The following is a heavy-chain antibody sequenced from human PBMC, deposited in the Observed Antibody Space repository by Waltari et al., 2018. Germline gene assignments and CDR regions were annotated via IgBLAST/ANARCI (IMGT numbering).Heavy chain of an antibody. V-gene: IGHV4-31*03. CDR2: TYYSGTT. D-gene: IGHD3-10*01. J-gene: IGHJ4*02. CDR3: AREDYYGSGQGNS. CDR1: GGSVSRGSYS. Sequence: QVQLQESAPGLVTPSQTLSLTCTVSGGSVSRGSYSWSWIRQHPGKGLAWIGYTYYSGTTYYNPALKSRVTSSVDTSKNQFSLNVSSVTAADTAGYYCAREDYYGSGQGNSWGQGTLVTV.